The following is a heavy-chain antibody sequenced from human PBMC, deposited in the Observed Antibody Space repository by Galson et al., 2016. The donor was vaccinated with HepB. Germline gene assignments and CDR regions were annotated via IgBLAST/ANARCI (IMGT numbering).Heavy chain of an antibody. Sequence: SVKVSCKASGYSFTSYYVHWVRQAPGQGLEWMGIINPSGGSPTYSQNFRDRVTMTRDTSTSTVYMELSSLTSHDTAVYYCAGVSSSTWHYFYYGMDVWGQGTTVTVSS. CDR3: AGVSSSTWHYFYYGMDV. D-gene: IGHD6-13*01. CDR1: GYSFTSYY. J-gene: IGHJ6*02. CDR2: INPSGGSP. V-gene: IGHV1-46*01.